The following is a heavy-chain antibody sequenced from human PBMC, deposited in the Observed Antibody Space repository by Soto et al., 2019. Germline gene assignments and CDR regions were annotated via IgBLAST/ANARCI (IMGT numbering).Heavy chain of an antibody. D-gene: IGHD3-16*02. CDR3: ARGQYRRDY. CDR1: GGSLSGHY. J-gene: IGHJ4*02. CDR2: INHSGVT. Sequence: SETLSLTCAVYGGSLSGHYWNWIRQPPGKGLEWIGEINHSGVTKYNPSLKSRVTISVDTSKNQFSLNLRSVTVADTAVYYCARGQYRRDYWGQGTLVTVSS. V-gene: IGHV4-34*01.